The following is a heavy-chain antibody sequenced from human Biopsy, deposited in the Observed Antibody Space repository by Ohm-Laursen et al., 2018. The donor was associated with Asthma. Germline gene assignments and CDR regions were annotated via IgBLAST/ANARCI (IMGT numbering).Heavy chain of an antibody. V-gene: IGHV3-30*01. CDR3: VRDGTDDAFDI. CDR1: GFSFSNFP. D-gene: IGHD1-1*01. J-gene: IGHJ3*02. Sequence: SLRLSCAASGFSFSNFPIHWVRQAPGKGLEWVGVISKDASTQDYADSVKGRFTMARDNYKNTLDLQMNSLREEDTAVYYCVRDGTDDAFDIWGQGTVVSVSS. CDR2: ISKDASTQ.